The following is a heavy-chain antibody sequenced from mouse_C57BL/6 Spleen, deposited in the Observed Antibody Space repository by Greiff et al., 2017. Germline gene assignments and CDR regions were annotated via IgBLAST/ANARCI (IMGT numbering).Heavy chain of an antibody. D-gene: IGHD1-1*01. CDR2: INPSNGGT. V-gene: IGHV1-53*01. J-gene: IGHJ4*01. Sequence: VQLQQPGTELVKPGASVKLSCKASGYTFTSYWMHWVKQRPGQGLEWIGNINPSNGGTNYNEKFKSKATLTVDNSSSTAYMQLSSLTSEDSAVYYCARDYYGSLYYYAMDYWGQGTSVTVSS. CDR1: GYTFTSYW. CDR3: ARDYYGSLYYYAMDY.